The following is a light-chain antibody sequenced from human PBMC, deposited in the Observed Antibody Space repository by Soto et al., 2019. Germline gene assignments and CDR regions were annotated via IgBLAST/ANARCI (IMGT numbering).Light chain of an antibody. CDR2: DAS. Sequence: EIVLTQSPATLSLSPGERATLSCRASQSVGSSLAWYQHKPGQAPRLLIYDASNRATSIPARFSGSGSGTDFTLTISSLEPEDFAVYYCQQRGNWPLTFGPETKVDIK. J-gene: IGKJ3*01. V-gene: IGKV3-11*01. CDR3: QQRGNWPLT. CDR1: QSVGSS.